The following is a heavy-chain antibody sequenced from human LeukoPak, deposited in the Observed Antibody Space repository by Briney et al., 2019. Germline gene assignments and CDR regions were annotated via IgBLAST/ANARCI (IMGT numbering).Heavy chain of an antibody. CDR3: ARGRTGTPFDY. CDR2: ISSSSSYT. D-gene: IGHD1-1*01. CDR1: GFTFSDYY. V-gene: IGHV3-11*06. Sequence: PGGCLRLSCAASGFTFSDYYMSWIRPAPGKGLEWVSYISSSSSYTNYADSVKGRFTISRDNAKNSLYLQMNSLRAEDTAVYYCARGRTGTPFDYWGQGTLVTVSS. J-gene: IGHJ4*02.